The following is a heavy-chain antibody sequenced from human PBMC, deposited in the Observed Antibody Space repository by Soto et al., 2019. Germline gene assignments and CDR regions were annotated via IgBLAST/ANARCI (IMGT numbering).Heavy chain of an antibody. CDR1: GGTFSSYT. J-gene: IGHJ6*02. Sequence: QVQLVQSGAEVKKPGSSVKVSCKASGGTFSSYTISWVRQAPGQGLEWMGRIIPILGIANYAQKFQGRVTITADKSTSTAYMELRSLRSEDTAVYYCASGYGSGSYDNYGMDVWGQGTTVTVSS. CDR3: ASGYGSGSYDNYGMDV. CDR2: IIPILGIA. D-gene: IGHD3-10*01. V-gene: IGHV1-69*02.